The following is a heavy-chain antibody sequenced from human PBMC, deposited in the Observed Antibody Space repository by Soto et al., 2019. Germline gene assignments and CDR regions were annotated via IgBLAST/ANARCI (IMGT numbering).Heavy chain of an antibody. Sequence: GRSLRLSCAASGFTFISYAMHWVRQAPGKGLEWVAVISYDGSNKYYADSVKGRFTISRNNSKNTLYLQMNSLRAEDTAVYYCARDREWLVSFDYWGHGTLVTVSS. CDR2: ISYDGSNK. CDR3: ARDREWLVSFDY. D-gene: IGHD6-19*01. J-gene: IGHJ4*01. V-gene: IGHV3-30-3*01. CDR1: GFTFISYA.